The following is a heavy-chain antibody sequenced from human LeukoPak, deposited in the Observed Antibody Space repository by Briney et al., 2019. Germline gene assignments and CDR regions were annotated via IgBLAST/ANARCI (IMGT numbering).Heavy chain of an antibody. Sequence: ASVRVSFKASGYTFTVYYMHWGRQAPGQGRGWMGWINPNSGGTNYTQKFQGRVTITRDTSISTAYMELSRLRSDDTAVYYCARRYFYYFDYWGQGTLVTVSS. J-gene: IGHJ4*02. CDR2: INPNSGGT. V-gene: IGHV1-2*02. CDR3: ARRYFYYFDY. D-gene: IGHD3-3*01. CDR1: GYTFTVYY.